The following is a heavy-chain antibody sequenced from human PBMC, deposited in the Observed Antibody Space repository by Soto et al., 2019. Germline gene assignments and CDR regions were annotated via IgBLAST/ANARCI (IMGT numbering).Heavy chain of an antibody. CDR2: TYYRSKWYN. V-gene: IGHV6-1*01. J-gene: IGHJ5*02. D-gene: IGHD6-13*01. CDR1: VDSVSSNSAA. Sequence: PSQTPSLTCAISVDSVSSNSAAWNWIRQSPSRGLEWLGRTYYRSKWYNDYAVSVKSRITINPDTSKNQFSLQLNSVTPEDTAVYYCAGGEQQLPRGWFDPWGQGTLVTVSS. CDR3: AGGEQQLPRGWFDP.